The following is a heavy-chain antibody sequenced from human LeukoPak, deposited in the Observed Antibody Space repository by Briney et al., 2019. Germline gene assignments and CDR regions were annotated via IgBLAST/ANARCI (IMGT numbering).Heavy chain of an antibody. Sequence: GGSLRLSCVASGFTFNNYYMTWVRQAPGKGLECVSTIGGSDGSTYYADSVKGGFTISRDNAQNTQSLQMRSLRTEDTAIYYCVRDRYVARGDYLCFWGQGALVTVSS. D-gene: IGHD3-10*01. J-gene: IGHJ4*02. CDR2: IGGSDGST. V-gene: IGHV3-23*01. CDR1: GFTFNNYY. CDR3: VRDRYVARGDYLCF.